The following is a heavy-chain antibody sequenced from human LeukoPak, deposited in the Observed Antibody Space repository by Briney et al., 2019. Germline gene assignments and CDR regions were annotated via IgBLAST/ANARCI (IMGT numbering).Heavy chain of an antibody. V-gene: IGHV1-8*02. CDR1: GGTFSTYT. CDR2: MNPNSGNT. D-gene: IGHD2-2*01. Sequence: ASVKVSCKASGGTFSTYTINWVRQAPGHGLEWMGWMNPNSGNTGYAQKFQGRVTMTRNTSISTAYMELSSLRSEDTAVYYCARELDCSSTSCYSFGLDPWGQGTLVTVSS. CDR3: ARELDCSSTSCYSFGLDP. J-gene: IGHJ5*02.